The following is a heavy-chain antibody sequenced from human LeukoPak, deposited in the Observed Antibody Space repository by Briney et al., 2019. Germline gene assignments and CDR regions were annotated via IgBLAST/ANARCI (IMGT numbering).Heavy chain of an antibody. D-gene: IGHD3-16*01. V-gene: IGHV1-24*01. CDR2: FDPEDGER. CDR1: GYTLTELS. CDR3: ATALRLEALDL. J-gene: IGHJ3*01. Sequence: VASVKVSCKVSGYTLTELSTHWVRQAPGKGLEWMGGFDPEDGERIYAQKFQDRVTMTEDTSTDTVYMELRSLRSEDTAMYYCATALRLEALDLWGHGTMVTVSS.